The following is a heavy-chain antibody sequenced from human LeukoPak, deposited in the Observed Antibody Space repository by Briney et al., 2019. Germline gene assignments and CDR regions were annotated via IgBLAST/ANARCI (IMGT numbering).Heavy chain of an antibody. CDR1: GITLSNYG. Sequence: GGSLRLSGAGSGITLSNYGMSWVRQAPGKGLEWVAGLSGSGGGTNYADSVQGRFTISRDNPKNTLYLQMNSLRAEDTAVYFCAKRGVVIRVFLVGFHKEAYYFDSWGQGALVTVSS. CDR3: AKRGVVIRVFLVGFHKEAYYFDS. CDR2: LSGSGGGT. D-gene: IGHD3-10*01. V-gene: IGHV3-23*01. J-gene: IGHJ4*02.